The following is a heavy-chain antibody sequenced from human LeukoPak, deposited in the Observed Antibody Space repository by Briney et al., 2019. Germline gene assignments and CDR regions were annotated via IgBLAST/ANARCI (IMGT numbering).Heavy chain of an antibody. CDR1: GFTFSSYW. Sequence: SGGSLRLSCAASGFTFSSYWMNWVRQAPGKRLEWVANIKQDGSEKYYVDSVKGRFTISRDNANNSLYLHMNSLRAEDTAVYYCARDPNGGYYFDYWGQGTLVTVSS. V-gene: IGHV3-7*01. CDR2: IKQDGSEK. CDR3: ARDPNGGYYFDY. D-gene: IGHD3-10*01. J-gene: IGHJ4*02.